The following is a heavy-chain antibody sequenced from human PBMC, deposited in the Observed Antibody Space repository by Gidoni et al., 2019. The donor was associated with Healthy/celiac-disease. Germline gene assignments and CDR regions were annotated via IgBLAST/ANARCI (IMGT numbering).Heavy chain of an antibody. V-gene: IGHV3-23*01. D-gene: IGHD3-3*01. CDR1: GFTFSSYA. CDR3: AKDPWPRPNTIFNWFDP. Sequence: EVQLLESGGGLVQPGGSLRLSCAASGFTFSSYAMSWVRQAPGKGLEWVSAISGSGGSTYYADSVKGRFTISRDNSKNTLYLQMNSLRAEDTAVYYCAKDPWPRPNTIFNWFDPWGQGTLVTVSS. CDR2: ISGSGGST. J-gene: IGHJ5*02.